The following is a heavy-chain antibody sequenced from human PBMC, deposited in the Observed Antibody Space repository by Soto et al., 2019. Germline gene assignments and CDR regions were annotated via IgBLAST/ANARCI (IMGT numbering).Heavy chain of an antibody. CDR1: GDSITSGGYY. J-gene: IGHJ5*02. CDR3: ARVGHCSGGSCPWFDP. V-gene: IGHV4-31*03. Sequence: QVQLQGSGPGLVKSSQTLSLTCSVSGDSITSGGYYWSWIRQHPGKALEWIGYISYRGSTYYNPSLLSRASISVDTSKNQFALKLSSVTAADTAVYYCARVGHCSGGSCPWFDPWGQGILVTVSS. CDR2: ISYRGST. D-gene: IGHD2-15*01.